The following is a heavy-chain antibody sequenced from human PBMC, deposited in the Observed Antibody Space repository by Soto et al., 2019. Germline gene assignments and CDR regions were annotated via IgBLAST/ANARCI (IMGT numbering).Heavy chain of an antibody. CDR2: ISYSGST. V-gene: IGHV4-30-4*01. Sequence: QVQLQESGPGLVKPSQTLSLTCTVSGGSISSGEYFWSWIRQSPGKGLEWIGYISYSGSTYYNPSLKSRVTISVDTPKNQFSLKLSSVAAADTAMYYCARVETNYYYYSYGMDVWGQGTTVTVSS. CDR1: GGSISSGEYF. CDR3: ARVETNYYYYSYGMDV. J-gene: IGHJ6*02.